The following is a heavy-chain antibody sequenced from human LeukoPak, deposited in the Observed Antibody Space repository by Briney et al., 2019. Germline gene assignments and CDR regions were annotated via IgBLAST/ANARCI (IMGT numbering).Heavy chain of an antibody. J-gene: IGHJ4*02. CDR1: GFTFRSYA. V-gene: IGHV3-21*05. CDR2: MSSDSSYI. CDR3: ARDLVTYSSSPIGD. Sequence: SGGSLRLSCVASGFTFRSYAMNWVRQAPGKGLEWVSYMSSDSSYIYYADSVKGRFTISRDNAKNSLYLQMNSLRAEDTAVYYCARDLVTYSSSPIGDWGQGTLVTVSS. D-gene: IGHD6-13*01.